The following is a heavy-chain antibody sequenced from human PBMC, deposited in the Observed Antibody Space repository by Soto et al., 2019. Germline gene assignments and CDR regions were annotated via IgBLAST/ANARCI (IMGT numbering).Heavy chain of an antibody. V-gene: IGHV3-23*01. CDR2: ISGSGGST. D-gene: IGHD2-8*01. J-gene: IGHJ4*02. CDR3: AKVGIVLMVYPIGPPFIAY. CDR1: GFTFSSYA. Sequence: GGSLRLSCAASGFTFSSYAMSWVRQAPGKGLGWVSAISGSGGSTYYADSVKGRFTISRDNSKNTLYLQMNSLRAEDTAVYYCAKVGIVLMVYPIGPPFIAYWGQETLVTVSS.